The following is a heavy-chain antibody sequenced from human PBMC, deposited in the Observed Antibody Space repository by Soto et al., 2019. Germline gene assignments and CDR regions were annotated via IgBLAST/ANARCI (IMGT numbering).Heavy chain of an antibody. V-gene: IGHV4-30-4*01. J-gene: IGHJ2*01. CDR2: IYDSGST. D-gene: IGHD4-17*01. Sequence: QLQLRESGPGLVKSSETLSLTCTVSGGSLSGGDGGLYYWRWIRRPPGKGLGWIGYIYDSGSTYYNPFLNSRVTISVDTSKNQFSLRLSSVTAADTAVYYCAREVIPLTTDWYFDLWGRGTLVTVSS. CDR3: AREVIPLTTDWYFDL. CDR1: GGSLSGGDGGLYY.